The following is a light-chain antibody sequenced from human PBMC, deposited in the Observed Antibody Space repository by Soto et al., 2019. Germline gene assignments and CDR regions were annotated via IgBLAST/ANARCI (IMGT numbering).Light chain of an antibody. CDR1: QSVSNY. J-gene: IGKJ5*01. CDR2: DAS. CDR3: QQRSNWPPIT. Sequence: EIVLTQSPATLSLSPGERATLSCRASQSVSNYLAWYQQKVGQAPRLLIYDASNRATGIPARFSGSGSGTDFTLTISSLEPEDFAVYYCQQRSNWPPITFGQGTRLEIK. V-gene: IGKV3-11*01.